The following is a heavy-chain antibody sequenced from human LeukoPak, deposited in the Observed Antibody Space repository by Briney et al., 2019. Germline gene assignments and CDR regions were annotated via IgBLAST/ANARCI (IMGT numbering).Heavy chain of an antibody. CDR2: IYYSGST. V-gene: IGHV4-59*08. J-gene: IGHJ4*02. Sequence: SETLSLTCTVSGGSISSYYWSWIRQPPGKGLEWIGYIYYSGSTNYNPSLKSRVTISVDTSKNQFSLKLSSVTAADTAVYYCARTRGWYQYYFDYWGQGTLVTVSS. CDR1: GGSISSYY. CDR3: ARTRGWYQYYFDY. D-gene: IGHD6-19*01.